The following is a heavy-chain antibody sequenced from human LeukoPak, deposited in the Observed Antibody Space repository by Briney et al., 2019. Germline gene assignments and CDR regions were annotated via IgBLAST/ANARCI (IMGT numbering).Heavy chain of an antibody. J-gene: IGHJ3*02. CDR2: MHNSGSS. CDR3: ARSAEWLRNAFDI. CDR1: GASTSHFY. Sequence: TSETLSLTCTVSGASTSHFYWNWIRQPPVKGLEWIGYMHNSGSSKHSPSLKSRVTISIDTSKNQFSLQLTSVTAADTAIYYCARSAEWLRNAFDIWGQGTMVSVSS. D-gene: IGHD5-12*01. V-gene: IGHV4-59*01.